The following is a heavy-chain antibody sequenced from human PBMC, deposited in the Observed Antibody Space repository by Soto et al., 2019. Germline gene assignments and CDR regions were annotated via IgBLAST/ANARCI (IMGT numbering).Heavy chain of an antibody. CDR1: GFTFSSYG. CDR3: ARENVEYYYYGMDV. CDR2: IWYDGSNK. V-gene: IGHV3-33*01. J-gene: IGHJ6*02. Sequence: GGSLRLSCAASGFTFSSYGMHWVRQAPGKGLEWVAVIWYDGSNKYYADSVKGRFTISRDNSKNTLYLQMNSLRAEDTAVYYCARENVEYYYYGMDVWGQGTTVTVSS.